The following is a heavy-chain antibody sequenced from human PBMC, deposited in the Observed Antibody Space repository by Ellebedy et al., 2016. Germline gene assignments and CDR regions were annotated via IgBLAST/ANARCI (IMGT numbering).Heavy chain of an antibody. V-gene: IGHV4-38-2*02. CDR2: VDSSGNT. J-gene: IGHJ3*01. D-gene: IGHD3-9*01. CDR1: GYSIRSGYY. Sequence: SETLSLTCSVSGYSIRSGYYWGWIRQPPGKGLEWIGRVDSSGNTNYNPSLKNRVTMSLDTSNNQFSLKLTSVTAADTGVYYCARGLTPHFDSWGQGTMVTVSS. CDR3: ARGLTPHFDS.